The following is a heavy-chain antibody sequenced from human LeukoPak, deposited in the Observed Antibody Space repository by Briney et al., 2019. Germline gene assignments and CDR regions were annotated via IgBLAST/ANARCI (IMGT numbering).Heavy chain of an antibody. D-gene: IGHD2-2*01. Sequence: GGSLRLSCAASGFTFSRYWMTWVRQAPGKGLEWVANIKQDGSEKYYVDSVKGRFTISRDNAKNSLYLQMNSLRAEDTAVYYCAREKEGYCGRTSCYLDYYYYYMDVWGKGTTVTISS. J-gene: IGHJ6*03. CDR2: IKQDGSEK. CDR3: AREKEGYCGRTSCYLDYYYYYMDV. CDR1: GFTFSRYW. V-gene: IGHV3-7*01.